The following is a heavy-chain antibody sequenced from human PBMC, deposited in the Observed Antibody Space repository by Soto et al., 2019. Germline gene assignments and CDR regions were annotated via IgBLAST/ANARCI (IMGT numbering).Heavy chain of an antibody. CDR1: GGTFSSNA. V-gene: IGHV1-69*01. Sequence: QVQLVQSGAEVKKPGSSERVSCKASGGTFSSNAVSWVRQAPGQGLEWMGGIIPIFGTANYAQKVQGRVTINADESTNTACMELSSLRSEATAVYFCAFRDGHNYWLDAFDIWGQGAMLTVSS. CDR3: AFRDGHNYWLDAFDI. CDR2: IIPIFGTA. D-gene: IGHD5-12*01. J-gene: IGHJ3*02.